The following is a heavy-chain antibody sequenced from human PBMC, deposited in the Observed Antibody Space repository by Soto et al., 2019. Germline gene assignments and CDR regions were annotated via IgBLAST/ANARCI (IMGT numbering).Heavy chain of an antibody. V-gene: IGHV1-69*02. CDR1: GGTFSSYT. CDR2: IVPSLGIT. D-gene: IGHD4-17*01. Sequence: GASVKVSCKACGGTFSSYTISWVRQAPGQRLEWIGRIVPSLGITNYAQKFQERVTITRDMSTSTAYMELSSLRSEDTAVYYCAADNPTVLFQHWGQGTLVTVSS. CDR3: AADNPTVLFQH. J-gene: IGHJ1*01.